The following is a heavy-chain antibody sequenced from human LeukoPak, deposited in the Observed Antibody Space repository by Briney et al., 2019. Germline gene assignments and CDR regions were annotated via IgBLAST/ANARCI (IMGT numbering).Heavy chain of an antibody. V-gene: IGHV1-46*01. CDR1: GYTFTVYY. CDR2: INPSGGST. D-gene: IGHD2-2*01. CDR3: ARDAGDIVVVPAAMRFDP. J-gene: IGHJ5*02. Sequence: ASVTVSCKASGYTFTVYYMHWVRQAPGQGLEWMGIINPSGGSTSYAQKFQGRVTMTRDTSTSTVYMQLSSLRSEDTAVYYCARDAGDIVVVPAAMRFDPWGQGTLVTVSS.